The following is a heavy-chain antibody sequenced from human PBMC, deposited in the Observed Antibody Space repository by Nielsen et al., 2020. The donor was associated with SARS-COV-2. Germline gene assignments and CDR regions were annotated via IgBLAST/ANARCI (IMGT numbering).Heavy chain of an antibody. CDR2: INHSGST. Sequence: GSLRLSCAVYGGSFSGYYWSWIRQPPGKGLEWIGEINHSGSTNYNPSLKSRVTISVDTSKNQFSLKLSSVTAADTAVYYCARSPYGDSKNWFDPWGQGTLVTVSS. J-gene: IGHJ5*02. CDR1: GGSFSGYY. V-gene: IGHV4-34*01. CDR3: ARSPYGDSKNWFDP. D-gene: IGHD4-17*01.